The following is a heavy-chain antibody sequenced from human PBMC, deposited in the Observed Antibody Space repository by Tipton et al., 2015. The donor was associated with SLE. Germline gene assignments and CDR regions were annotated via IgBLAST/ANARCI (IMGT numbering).Heavy chain of an antibody. CDR3: ARHEESYYYYYMDV. CDR2: IRHSGST. Sequence: TLSLTCAVYGGSFSGYYWSWIRQPPGKGLEWIGEIRHSGSTNYNPSLKSRVTISVDTSKNQFSLKLSSVTAADAAVYYCARHEESYYYYYMDVWGKGTTVTVSS. V-gene: IGHV4-34*01. CDR1: GGSFSGYY. J-gene: IGHJ6*03.